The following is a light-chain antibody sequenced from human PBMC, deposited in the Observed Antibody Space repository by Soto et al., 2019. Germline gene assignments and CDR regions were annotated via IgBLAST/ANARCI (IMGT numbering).Light chain of an antibody. Sequence: DIQMTQSPSSVSASVGDRVTIACRASQGISSWLAWYQQRPGKAPKILMYAASSLQAGASSRFSGSGSGTDFTLTINNLRPEDFGTYYCQQANSFPHTFGQGTRLEIK. CDR3: QQANSFPHT. CDR2: AAS. V-gene: IGKV1D-12*01. CDR1: QGISSW. J-gene: IGKJ2*01.